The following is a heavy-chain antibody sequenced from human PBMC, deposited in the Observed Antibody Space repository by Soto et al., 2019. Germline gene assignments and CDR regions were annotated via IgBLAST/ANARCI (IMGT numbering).Heavy chain of an antibody. CDR3: ATYYYDSSGYYYLYYFDY. D-gene: IGHD3-22*01. CDR1: GGSISSSSYY. CDR2: IYYSGST. J-gene: IGHJ4*02. V-gene: IGHV4-39*01. Sequence: SETLSLTCTVSGGSISSSSYYWGWIRQPPGKGLEWIGSIYYSGSTYYNPSLKSRVTISVDTSKNQFSLKLSSVTAADTAVYYCATYYYDSSGYYYLYYFDYWGQGTLVTVSS.